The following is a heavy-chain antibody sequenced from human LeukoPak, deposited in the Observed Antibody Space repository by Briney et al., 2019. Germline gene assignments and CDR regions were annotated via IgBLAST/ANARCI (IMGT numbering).Heavy chain of an antibody. Sequence: SETLSLTCTVSGYSISSGYYWGWIRQPPGKGLEWIGSIYHSGSTYYNPSLKSRVTISVDTSKNQFSLKLSSVTAADTAAYYCAREFVVVPAADSQDNWFDPWGQGTLVTVSS. CDR1: GYSISSGYY. J-gene: IGHJ5*02. CDR3: AREFVVVPAADSQDNWFDP. V-gene: IGHV4-38-2*02. D-gene: IGHD2-2*01. CDR2: IYHSGST.